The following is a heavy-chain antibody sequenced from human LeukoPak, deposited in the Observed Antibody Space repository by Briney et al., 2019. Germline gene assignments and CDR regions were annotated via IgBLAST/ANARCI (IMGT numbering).Heavy chain of an antibody. CDR3: AAGTRSGAFDI. CDR1: GFTFSSHW. Sequence: GGSLRLSCAAYGFTFSSHWMNWVRQAPGKGLEWVANINQDGSHKYYVDSVKGRFTIARDNAKNSLFLQMNSLRAEDTAVYYCAAGTRSGAFDIWGQGTMVTVSS. J-gene: IGHJ3*02. CDR2: INQDGSHK. V-gene: IGHV3-7*01. D-gene: IGHD6-13*01.